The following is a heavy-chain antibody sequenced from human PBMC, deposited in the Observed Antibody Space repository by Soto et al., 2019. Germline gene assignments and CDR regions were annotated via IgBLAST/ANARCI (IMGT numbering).Heavy chain of an antibody. CDR2: IYYSGST. D-gene: IGHD1-20*01. V-gene: IGHV4-30-4*01. J-gene: IGHJ6*02. CDR1: XXSISXXXXX. Sequence: QVQLQESGPGLVKPSQTLSLTCTXXXXSISXXXXXXXXXXXXXXXXXXWIGYIYYSGSTYYNPSLKSRVTISVDTSKNQFSLKLSSVTAADTAVYYCAREVTGTSETYYYYGMDVWGQGTTVTVSS. CDR3: AREVTGTSETYYYYGMDV.